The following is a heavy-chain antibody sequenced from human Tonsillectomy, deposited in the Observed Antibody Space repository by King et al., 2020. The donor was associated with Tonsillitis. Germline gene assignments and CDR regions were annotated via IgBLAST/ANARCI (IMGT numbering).Heavy chain of an antibody. V-gene: IGHV4-31*03. CDR2: IYDSENT. CDR1: GGSISGGAYY. Sequence: LQLQESGPGLVKPSQTLSLTCTFSGGSISGGAYYCRWIRQHPGKGLEWIGYIYDSENTYYNPSLNSRLTILVDTSKNQFSLKLSSVTAADTAVYYCVRYEGGVFDPWGQGTLVTVSS. D-gene: IGHD2-15*01. CDR3: VRYEGGVFDP. J-gene: IGHJ5*02.